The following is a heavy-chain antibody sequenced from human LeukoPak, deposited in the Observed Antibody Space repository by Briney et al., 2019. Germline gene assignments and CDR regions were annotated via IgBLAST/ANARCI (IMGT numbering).Heavy chain of an antibody. J-gene: IGHJ4*02. D-gene: IGHD5-12*01. CDR1: GYKFSTNW. V-gene: IGHV5-51*01. Sequence: GESLKISCKVSGYKFSTNWIGWVRQVPGKGLEWMGILYPGDSDTRYSPSFQGQVTISADKSISTAYLQWSSLKASDTAMYYCARGGYSGYESDYWGQGTLVTVSS. CDR3: ARGGYSGYESDY. CDR2: LYPGDSDT.